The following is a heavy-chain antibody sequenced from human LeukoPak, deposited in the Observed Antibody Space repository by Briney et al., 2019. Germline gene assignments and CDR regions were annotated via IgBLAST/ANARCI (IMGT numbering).Heavy chain of an antibody. CDR3: ARGGQVTFDN. CDR2: IKGDESAK. D-gene: IGHD4-11*01. Sequence: GGSLRLSCAASGFTFTTYWMAWVRQAPGKGLEWVANIKGDESAKHQADSVKGRFTISRDNAKNSLYLQMNSLRAEDTAVYYCARGGQVTFDNWGQGTLVTVSS. V-gene: IGHV3-7*01. J-gene: IGHJ4*02. CDR1: GFTFTTYW.